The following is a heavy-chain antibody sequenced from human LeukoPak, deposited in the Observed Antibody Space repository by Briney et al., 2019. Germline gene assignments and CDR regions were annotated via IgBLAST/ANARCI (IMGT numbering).Heavy chain of an antibody. Sequence: GRSLRLSCAASGFTFSSYGMHWVRQGPGKGLEWVAVISYDGSNKYYADSVKGRFTISRDNSKNTLYLQMNSLRAEDTAVYYCAKGSLGRGVILGPWGQGTLVTVSS. J-gene: IGHJ5*02. CDR1: GFTFSSYG. V-gene: IGHV3-30*18. CDR3: AKGSLGRGVILGP. CDR2: ISYDGSNK. D-gene: IGHD3-10*01.